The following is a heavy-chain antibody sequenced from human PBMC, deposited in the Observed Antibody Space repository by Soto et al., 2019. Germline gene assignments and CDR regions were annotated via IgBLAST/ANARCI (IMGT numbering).Heavy chain of an antibody. CDR1: GGTFSSYA. CDR3: ARVGREAPSGVAAFDI. Sequence: ASVKVSCKASGGTFSSYAISWVRQAPGQGLEWMGGIIPIFGTANYAQKFQGRVTITADESTSTAYMELSSLRSEDTAVYYCARVGREAPSGVAAFDIWGQGTMVTVSS. V-gene: IGHV1-69*13. CDR2: IIPIFGTA. J-gene: IGHJ3*02. D-gene: IGHD2-8*02.